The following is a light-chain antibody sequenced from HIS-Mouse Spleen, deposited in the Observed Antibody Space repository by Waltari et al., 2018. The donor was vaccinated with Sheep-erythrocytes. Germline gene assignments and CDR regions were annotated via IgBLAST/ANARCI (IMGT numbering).Light chain of an antibody. J-gene: IGLJ2*01. CDR2: DDS. CDR1: NIRRHS. Sequence: SYVLTHPPSGSVAPGHTAKITCGGDNIRRHSVPWYQQKPGQAPVLVVYDDSARHSWIPERFSGSNSGTTATLTISRVEAGDEADYYCQVWDSSSDPVVFGGGTKLTVL. CDR3: QVWDSSSDPVV. V-gene: IGLV3-21*02.